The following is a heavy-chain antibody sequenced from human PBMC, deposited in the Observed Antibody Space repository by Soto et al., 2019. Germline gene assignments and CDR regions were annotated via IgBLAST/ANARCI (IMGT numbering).Heavy chain of an antibody. D-gene: IGHD3-3*01. CDR1: GGSISSYY. J-gene: IGHJ4*02. Sequence: QVQLQESGPGLVKPSETLSLTCTVSGGSISSYYCSWIRQPPGKGLEWMGYLYYSGSTNYNPSLKSRVTISVDTSKNQFSLKLSSVTAADTAVYYCARGGDVVLRFWAWSYYFDYWGQGTLVTVSS. V-gene: IGHV4-59*01. CDR2: LYYSGST. CDR3: ARGGDVVLRFWAWSYYFDY.